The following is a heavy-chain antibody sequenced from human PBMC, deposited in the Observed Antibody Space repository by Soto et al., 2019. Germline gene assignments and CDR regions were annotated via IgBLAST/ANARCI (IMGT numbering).Heavy chain of an antibody. CDR1: GYTFTGDG. J-gene: IGHJ6*03. CDR2: ISAYNGNT. Sequence: ASVKGSCKASGYTFTGDGISWVRQAPGQGLEWMGWISAYNGNTNYAQKLQGRVTMTTDTSTSTAYMELRSLRSDDTAVYYCARDKEGSSSWYPPYYYYYMDVWGKGTTVT. CDR3: ARDKEGSSSWYPPYYYYYMDV. D-gene: IGHD6-13*01. V-gene: IGHV1-18*01.